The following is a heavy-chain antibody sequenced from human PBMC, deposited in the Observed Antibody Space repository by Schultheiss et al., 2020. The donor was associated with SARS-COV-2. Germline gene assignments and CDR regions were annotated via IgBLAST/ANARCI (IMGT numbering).Heavy chain of an antibody. CDR3: ARDQYCGGDCPTHFDY. CDR1: GGSISSGGYY. J-gene: IGHJ4*02. D-gene: IGHD2-21*02. V-gene: IGHV4-31*03. Sequence: SETLSLTCTVSGGSISSGGYYWSWIRQHPGKGLEWIGYIYYSGSTYYNPSLKSRVTISVDTSKNQFSLKLSSVTAADTAVYYCARDQYCGGDCPTHFDYWGQRTLVTVSS. CDR2: IYYSGST.